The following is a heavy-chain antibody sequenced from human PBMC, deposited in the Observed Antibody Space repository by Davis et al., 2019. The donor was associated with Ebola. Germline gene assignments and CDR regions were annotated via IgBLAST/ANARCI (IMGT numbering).Heavy chain of an antibody. Sequence: GESLKISCAASGFTFSSYGMHWVRQAPGKGLEWVAVIWYDGSNKYYADSVKGRFTISRDNSKNTLYLQMNSLRAEDTAVYYCARASSIAALFAAYWGQGTLVTVSS. D-gene: IGHD6-6*01. CDR2: IWYDGSNK. CDR1: GFTFSSYG. CDR3: ARASSIAALFAAY. J-gene: IGHJ4*02. V-gene: IGHV3-33*01.